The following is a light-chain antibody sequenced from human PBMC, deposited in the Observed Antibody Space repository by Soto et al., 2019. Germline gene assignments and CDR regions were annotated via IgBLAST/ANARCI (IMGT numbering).Light chain of an antibody. V-gene: IGKV2-28*01. CDR1: QSLLSSNGYSY. CDR2: LGS. Sequence: EIVMTQSPLSLPVTPGEPASISCRSSQSLLSSNGYSYLDWYLQKPGQSPQLLIYLGSNRASGVPDRFSGSESGTDFTLKISRVEAEDVGVYYCMQALQTPLTFGGGTKVEIK. J-gene: IGKJ4*01. CDR3: MQALQTPLT.